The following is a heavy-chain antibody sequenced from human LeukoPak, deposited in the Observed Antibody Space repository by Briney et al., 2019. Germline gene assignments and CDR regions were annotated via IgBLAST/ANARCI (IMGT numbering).Heavy chain of an antibody. J-gene: IGHJ1*01. Sequence: PGGSLRLSCAASGFTFSSYAMSWVRQAPGKGLEWVSAISGSGGSTYYADSVKGRFTISRDNSKNTLYLQMNSLRAEDTVVYYYAKSAGWTLAEYFQHWGQGTLVTVSS. CDR3: AKSAGWTLAEYFQH. D-gene: IGHD3/OR15-3a*01. CDR1: GFTFSSYA. CDR2: ISGSGGST. V-gene: IGHV3-23*01.